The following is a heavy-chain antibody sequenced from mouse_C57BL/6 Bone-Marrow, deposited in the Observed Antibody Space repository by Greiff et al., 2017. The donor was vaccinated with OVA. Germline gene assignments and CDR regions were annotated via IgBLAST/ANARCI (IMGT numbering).Heavy chain of an antibody. CDR2: IHPNSGST. J-gene: IGHJ2*01. D-gene: IGHD3-3*01. CDR1: GYTFTSYW. Sequence: VKLQQPGAELVKPGASVKLSCTASGYTFTSYWMHWVKQRPGQGLEWIGMIHPNSGSTNYNEKFKSKATLTVDKSSSTAYMQLSSLTSEDSAVYYCARFGTGYYFDYWGQGTTLTVSS. V-gene: IGHV1-64*01. CDR3: ARFGTGYYFDY.